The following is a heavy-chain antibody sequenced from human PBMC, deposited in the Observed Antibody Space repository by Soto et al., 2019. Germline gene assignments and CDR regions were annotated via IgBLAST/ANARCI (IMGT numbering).Heavy chain of an antibody. V-gene: IGHV4-34*01. Sequence: QVQLQQWGAGLLKPSETLSLTCAVYGGSFSGYYWSWIRQPPGKGLEWIGEINHSGSTNYNPSLKSRVTISVDTSKNQFSLKLSSVTAADTAVYYCARGLGIAVAGRGNFDYWGQGTLVTVSS. CDR1: GGSFSGYY. CDR3: ARGLGIAVAGRGNFDY. J-gene: IGHJ4*02. D-gene: IGHD6-19*01. CDR2: INHSGST.